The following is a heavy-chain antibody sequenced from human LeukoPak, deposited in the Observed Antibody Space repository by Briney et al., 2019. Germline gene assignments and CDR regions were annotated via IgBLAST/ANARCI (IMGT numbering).Heavy chain of an antibody. Sequence: QPGRSLRLSCAASGFTFSSYGMHWVRQAPGEGLEWVAVIWYDGSNKYYADSVKGRFTISRDNSKNKLYLQMNSLRAEDTAVYYCAREAPAGVAAAGRGWFDPWGQGTLVTVSS. D-gene: IGHD6-13*01. CDR1: GFTFSSYG. V-gene: IGHV3-33*01. CDR3: AREAPAGVAAAGRGWFDP. CDR2: IWYDGSNK. J-gene: IGHJ5*02.